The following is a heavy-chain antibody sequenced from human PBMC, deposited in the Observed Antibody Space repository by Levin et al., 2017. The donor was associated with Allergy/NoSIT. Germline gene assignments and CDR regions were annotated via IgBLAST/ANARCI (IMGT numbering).Heavy chain of an antibody. Sequence: ASVKVSCKASGGTFSSYTISWVRQAPGQGLEWMGRIIPILGIANYAQKFQGRVTITADKSTSTAYMELSSLRSEDTAVYYCARETLLRYFDGRWFDPWGQGTLVTVSS. CDR3: ARETLLRYFDGRWFDP. CDR1: GGTFSSYT. J-gene: IGHJ5*02. D-gene: IGHD3-9*01. CDR2: IIPILGIA. V-gene: IGHV1-69*04.